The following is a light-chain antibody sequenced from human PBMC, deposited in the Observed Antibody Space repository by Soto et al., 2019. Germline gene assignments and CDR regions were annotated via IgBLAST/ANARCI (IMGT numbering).Light chain of an antibody. CDR3: SSYTSSSTLCVV. CDR2: DVS. CDR1: SSDVGGYNY. V-gene: IGLV2-14*01. J-gene: IGLJ2*01. Sequence: QSALTQPASVSGSPGQSITISCTGTSSDVGGYNYVSWYQQHPGKAPKLMIYDVSNRPSGVSNRFSGSKSGNTASLTISGLQAEDEADYYCSSYTSSSTLCVVFGGGTKPTVL.